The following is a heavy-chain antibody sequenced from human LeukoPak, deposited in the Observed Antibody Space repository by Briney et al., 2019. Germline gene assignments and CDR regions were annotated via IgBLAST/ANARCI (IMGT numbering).Heavy chain of an antibody. CDR3: ALVNYYDSSGYYHFDY. J-gene: IGHJ4*02. D-gene: IGHD3-22*01. CDR1: GYTFTNYG. CDR2: ISAYNGNT. V-gene: IGHV1-18*01. Sequence: ALVKVSCKASGYTFTNYGISWVRQAPGQGLEWMGWISAYNGNTNYAQKLQGRVTMTTDTSTSTAYMELRSLRSDDTAVYYCALVNYYDSSGYYHFDYWGQGTLVTVSS.